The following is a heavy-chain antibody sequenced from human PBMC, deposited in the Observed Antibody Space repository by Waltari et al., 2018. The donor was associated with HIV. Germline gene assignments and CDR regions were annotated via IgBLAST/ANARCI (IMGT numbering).Heavy chain of an antibody. Sequence: EVQLVQSGAEVKKPGESLKISCKGSGYSFTSYWIGWVRQMPGKGLEWMGIIYPCDSDTRYSPSFQGQVTISADKSISTAYLQWSSLKASDTAMYYCARQVWGSGYCSSTTKVCGMDVWGQGTTVTVSS. CDR2: IYPCDSDT. CDR3: ARQVWGSGYCSSTTKVCGMDV. J-gene: IGHJ6*02. V-gene: IGHV5-51*01. D-gene: IGHD2-2*01. CDR1: GYSFTSYW.